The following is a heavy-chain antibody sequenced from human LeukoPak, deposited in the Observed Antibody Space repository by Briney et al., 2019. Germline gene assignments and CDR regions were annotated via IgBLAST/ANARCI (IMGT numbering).Heavy chain of an antibody. CDR1: GFTFDDYA. D-gene: IGHD3-22*01. CDR3: AKGYYYDSSGYDY. CDR2: ISWNSGSI. Sequence: GRSLRLSCAASGFTFDDYAMHWARQAPGKGLEWVSGISWNSGSIGYADSVKGRFTISRDNAKNSLYLQMNSLRAEDMALYYCAKGYYYDSSGYDYWGQGTLVTVSS. V-gene: IGHV3-9*03. J-gene: IGHJ4*02.